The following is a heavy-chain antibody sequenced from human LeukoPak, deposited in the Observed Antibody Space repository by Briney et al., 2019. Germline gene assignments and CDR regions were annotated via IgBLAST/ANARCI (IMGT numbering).Heavy chain of an antibody. CDR2: IYYSGST. J-gene: IGHJ5*02. D-gene: IGHD5-12*01. V-gene: IGHV4-31*03. CDR1: GGSISSGGYY. Sequence: PSETLSLTCTVSGGSISSGGYYWSWIRQHPGKGLEWIGYIYYSGSTYYNPSLKSRVTISVDTSKNQFSLKLSSVTAADTAVYYCARVTSIVATTKRFDPWGQGTLVTVSS. CDR3: ARVTSIVATTKRFDP.